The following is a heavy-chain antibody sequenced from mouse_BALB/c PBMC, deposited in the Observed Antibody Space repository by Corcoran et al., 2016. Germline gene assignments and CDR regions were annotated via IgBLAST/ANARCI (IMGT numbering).Heavy chain of an antibody. D-gene: IGHD1-1*01. CDR2: IDPENGNT. CDR3: HITTVVEAY. CDR1: GFNINDYY. J-gene: IGHJ3*01. V-gene: IGHV14-1*02. Sequence: EVQLQQSGAELVRPGALFQLSCKASGFNINDYYMHWVKQSPEQGLEWIGWIDPENGNTIYDPKFQGKASITADTSSNTAYLQRSSLTSEDTAVYYCHITTVVEAYWGQGTLVTVSA.